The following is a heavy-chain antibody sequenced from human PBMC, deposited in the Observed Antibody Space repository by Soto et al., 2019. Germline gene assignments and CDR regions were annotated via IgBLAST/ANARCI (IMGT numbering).Heavy chain of an antibody. CDR2: IYYSGCT. V-gene: IGHV4-31*03. Sequence: TLSLTCTVSCDSISSGGYYCRWIRQHPGKGLEWIGYIYYSGCTYYNPSLKSRVTISVHASKNQFSLKLSSVTAAYTAVYYCAGYDSSGYYYHNAAFEIWGQGTMVPVSS. D-gene: IGHD3-22*01. CDR1: CDSISSGGYY. CDR3: AGYDSSGYYYHNAAFEI. J-gene: IGHJ3*02.